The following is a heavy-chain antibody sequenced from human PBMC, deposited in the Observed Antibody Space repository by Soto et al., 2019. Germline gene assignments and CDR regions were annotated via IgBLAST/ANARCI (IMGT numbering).Heavy chain of an antibody. Sequence: GGSLRLSCAASGFTFSSYGMHWVRQAPGKGLEWVAVISYDGSNKYYADSVKGRFTISRDNSKNTLYLQMNSLRAEDTAVYYCAKDRSVAGEGPGTNFDYWGQGTLVTVSS. CDR1: GFTFSSYG. V-gene: IGHV3-30*18. J-gene: IGHJ4*02. D-gene: IGHD2-15*01. CDR3: AKDRSVAGEGPGTNFDY. CDR2: ISYDGSNK.